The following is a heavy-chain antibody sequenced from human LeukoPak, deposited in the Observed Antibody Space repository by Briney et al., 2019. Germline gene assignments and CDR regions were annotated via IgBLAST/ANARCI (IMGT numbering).Heavy chain of an antibody. CDR3: ARGRPTYSSSWYTIGRTEYFQH. J-gene: IGHJ1*01. CDR1: GGSFSGYY. CDR2: INHSGST. Sequence: SETLSLTCAVYGGSFSGYYWSWIRQPPGKGLEWIGEINHSGSTNYNPSLKSRVTISVDTSKNQFSLKLSSVTAADTAVYYCARGRPTYSSSWYTIGRTEYFQHWGQGTLVTVSS. D-gene: IGHD6-13*01. V-gene: IGHV4-34*01.